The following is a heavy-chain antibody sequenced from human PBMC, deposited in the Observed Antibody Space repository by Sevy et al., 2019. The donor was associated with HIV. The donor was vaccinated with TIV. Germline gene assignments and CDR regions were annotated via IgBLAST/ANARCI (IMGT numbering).Heavy chain of an antibody. J-gene: IGHJ5*02. Sequence: GGSLRLSCAASGFTFSSYAMSWVRQAPGKGLEWVSAISGSGGSTYYADSMKGRFTISRDNSKNTLYLQMNSLRAEDTAVYYCAKARGGDSSGYYYAWGQGTLVTVSS. D-gene: IGHD3-22*01. CDR1: GFTFSSYA. V-gene: IGHV3-23*01. CDR2: ISGSGGST. CDR3: AKARGGDSSGYYYA.